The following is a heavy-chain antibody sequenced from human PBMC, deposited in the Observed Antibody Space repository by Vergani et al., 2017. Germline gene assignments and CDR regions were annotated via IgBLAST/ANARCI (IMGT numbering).Heavy chain of an antibody. Sequence: QVQLVESGGGVVQPGRSLRLSCAASGFTFSSYGMHWVRQAPGKGLEWVAVISYDGSNKYYADSVKGRFTISRDNSKNTLYLQMNILRAEDTAVYYCAKDSYSSGWYSYYGMDVWGQGTTVTVSS. CDR2: ISYDGSNK. J-gene: IGHJ6*02. V-gene: IGHV3-30*18. D-gene: IGHD6-19*01. CDR3: AKDSYSSGWYSYYGMDV. CDR1: GFTFSSYG.